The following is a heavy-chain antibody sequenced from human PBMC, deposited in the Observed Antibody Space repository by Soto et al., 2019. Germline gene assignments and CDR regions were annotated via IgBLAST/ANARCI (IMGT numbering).Heavy chain of an antibody. CDR1: GFTFSSYA. D-gene: IGHD3-3*02. J-gene: IGHJ4*02. CDR2: ISGSGGST. Sequence: GSLRLSCAASGFTFSSYAMSWVRQAPGKGLEWVSAISGSGGSTYYADSVKGRFTISRDNSKNTLYLQMNSLRAEDTAVYYCAKRLVFGHFWSGYQTGFGYWGQGTLVTVSS. V-gene: IGHV3-23*01. CDR3: AKRLVFGHFWSGYQTGFGY.